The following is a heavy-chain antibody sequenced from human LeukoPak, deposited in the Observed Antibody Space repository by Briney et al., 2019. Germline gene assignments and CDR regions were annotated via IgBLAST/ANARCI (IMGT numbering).Heavy chain of an antibody. CDR2: VYHSGSA. CDR3: AVGLHSGQFAFDI. V-gene: IGHV4-38-2*01. J-gene: IGHJ3*02. CDR1: GYSISRGSY. Sequence: PSETLSLTCAVSGYSISRGSYWGWIRQPPGKGLEWIGSVYHSGSAYYNPSLKSRVTISVDTSENQFSLKLTSVTAADTAVYYCAVGLHSGQFAFDIWGQGTMVTVSS. D-gene: IGHD5-24*01.